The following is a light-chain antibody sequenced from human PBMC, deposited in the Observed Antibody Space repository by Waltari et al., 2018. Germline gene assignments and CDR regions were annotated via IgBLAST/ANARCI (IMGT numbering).Light chain of an antibody. CDR2: DAS. J-gene: IGKJ1*01. CDR1: QSVSSY. V-gene: IGKV3-11*01. CDR3: QQRSNRPWT. Sequence: EIVLTPSPATLSLSPGERATLSCRASQSVSSYLAWYQQKPGQAPRLLIYDASNRATGIPARFSGSGSGTDFTLTISSLEPEDFAVYYCQQRSNRPWTFGQGTKVEIK.